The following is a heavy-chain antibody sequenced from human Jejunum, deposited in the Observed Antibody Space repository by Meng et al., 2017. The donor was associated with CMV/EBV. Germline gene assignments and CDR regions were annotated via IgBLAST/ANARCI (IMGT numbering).Heavy chain of an antibody. J-gene: IGHJ4*02. V-gene: IGHV4-4*07. CDR1: VASISSYY. D-gene: IGHD2-2*01. CDR2: IHTSGTT. Sequence: GQLRAAGPGLVKPAETLSPPTTFSVASISSYYWSWIRQSAGKGLEWIGRIHTSGTTNYNPSLKSRVTLSLDTSKDQFSLKLTSVTAADTAVYYCAREKSSCTSSTCYGVDSWGQGTLVTVSS. CDR3: AREKSSCTSSTCYGVDS.